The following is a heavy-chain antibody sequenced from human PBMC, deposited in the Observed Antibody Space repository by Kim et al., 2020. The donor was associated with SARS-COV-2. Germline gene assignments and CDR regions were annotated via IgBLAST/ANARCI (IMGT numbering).Heavy chain of an antibody. CDR3: GSIRKLGFYRSNDAFVI. V-gene: IGHV3-43*01. Sequence: GGSLRLSCAASGFTFDDYTMHWVRQSPGKGLEWVSLISWDGGSTYYADSVKSRFTISIDNSKNSLYLQMNSLRTEDTALYYCGSIRKLGFYRSNDAFVIWGQRKMVTVSS. CDR2: ISWDGGST. D-gene: IGHD6-13*01. CDR1: GFTFDDYT. J-gene: IGHJ3*02.